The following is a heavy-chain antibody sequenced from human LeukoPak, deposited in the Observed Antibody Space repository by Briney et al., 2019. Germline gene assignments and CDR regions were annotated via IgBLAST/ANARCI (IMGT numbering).Heavy chain of an antibody. D-gene: IGHD4-17*01. CDR3: AREPYGDYFDC. CDR1: GFTFSSYW. CDR2: IKQDGSEK. V-gene: IGHV3-7*03. Sequence: PGGSLRLSCAASGFTFSSYWMSWVRQAPGKGLEWVANIKQDGSEKYYGDSVKGRFTISRDNAKNSLYLQMNSLRAEDTAVYYCAREPYGDYFDCWGQGTLVIVSS. J-gene: IGHJ4*02.